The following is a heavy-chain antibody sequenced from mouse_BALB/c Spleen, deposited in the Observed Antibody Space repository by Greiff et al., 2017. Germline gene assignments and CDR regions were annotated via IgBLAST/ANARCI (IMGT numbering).Heavy chain of an antibody. V-gene: IGHV2-4-1*01. CDR1: GFSLTSYG. J-gene: IGHJ2*01. D-gene: IGHD2-3*01. CDR3: ARDGYLFDY. Sequence: VKLMESGPGLVQPSQSLSITCTVSGFSLTSYGVHWVRQSPGKGLEWLGVIWSGGSTDYNAAFISRLSISKDNSKSQVFLKMNSLQTDDTAMYYCARDGYLFDYWGQGTTLTVSS. CDR2: IWSGGST.